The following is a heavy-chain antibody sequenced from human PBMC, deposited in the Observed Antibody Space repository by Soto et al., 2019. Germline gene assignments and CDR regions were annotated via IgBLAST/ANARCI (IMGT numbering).Heavy chain of an antibody. D-gene: IGHD3-22*01. CDR1: GGSISSSSYY. CDR3: ARRAIVVVTPFDY. V-gene: IGHV4-39*01. Sequence: QLQLQESGPGLVKPSETLSLTCTVSGGSISSSSYYWGWIRQPPGKGLEWIGSIYYSGSTYYNPSLKSRVTISVDTSKNQFSPKLSSVTAADTAVYYCARRAIVVVTPFDYWGQGTLVTVSS. J-gene: IGHJ4*02. CDR2: IYYSGST.